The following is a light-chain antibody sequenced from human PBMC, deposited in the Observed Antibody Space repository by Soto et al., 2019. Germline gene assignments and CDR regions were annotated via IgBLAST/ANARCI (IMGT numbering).Light chain of an antibody. CDR3: CSRAGDMTGV. Sequence: QSVLTQPASVSGSPGQSITISCAGDNNDIGSFNLVSWYQQNPGKAPKLLIYDISERPSGVSSRFSGSKSGYTASLTISGLQPEDEADYYCCSRAGDMTGVFGGGTKLTVL. V-gene: IGLV2-23*02. J-gene: IGLJ3*02. CDR2: DIS. CDR1: NNDIGSFNL.